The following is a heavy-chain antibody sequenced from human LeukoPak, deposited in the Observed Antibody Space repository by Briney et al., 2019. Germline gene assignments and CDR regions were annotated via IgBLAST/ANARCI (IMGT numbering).Heavy chain of an antibody. CDR1: GGSFSGYY. Sequence: SETLSLTCAVYGGSFSGYYWSWIRQPPGKGLERIGEINHSGSTNYNPSLKSRVTISVDTSKNQFSLKLSSVTAADTAVYYCARRVQLWFENWFDPWGQGTLVTVSS. J-gene: IGHJ5*02. D-gene: IGHD5-18*01. V-gene: IGHV4-34*01. CDR2: INHSGST. CDR3: ARRVQLWFENWFDP.